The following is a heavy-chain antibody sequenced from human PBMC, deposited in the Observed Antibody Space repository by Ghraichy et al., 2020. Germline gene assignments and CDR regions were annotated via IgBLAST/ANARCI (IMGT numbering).Heavy chain of an antibody. CDR2: IRSSSNYI. CDR3: ARDLGSSWGRYYFDY. D-gene: IGHD6-13*01. V-gene: IGHV3-21*01. J-gene: IGHJ4*02. Sequence: GGSLRLSCAASGFTFSSYSMNWVRQAPGKGLEWVSSIRSSSNYIYYADSVKGRFTVSRDNAKNSLYLQMDSLRAEDTAVYYCARDLGSSWGRYYFDYWGQGTLVTVSS. CDR1: GFTFSSYS.